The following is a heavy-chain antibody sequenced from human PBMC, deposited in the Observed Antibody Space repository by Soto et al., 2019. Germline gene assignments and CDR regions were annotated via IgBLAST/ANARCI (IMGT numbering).Heavy chain of an antibody. D-gene: IGHD3-9*01. J-gene: IGHJ5*02. CDR1: GGTFSSYT. V-gene: IGHV1-69*02. CDR2: IIPTLGIA. Sequence: QVQLVQSGAEVKKPGCSVKVSCKASGGTFSSYTISWVRQAPGQGLEWMGRIIPTLGIANYAQKFQRRVTITADTPTSTAYMELSNLRCENTAVYYCARHQQTPDYDILTGFYCFDPRDKGTQVPVS. CDR3: ARHQQTPDYDILTGFYCFDP.